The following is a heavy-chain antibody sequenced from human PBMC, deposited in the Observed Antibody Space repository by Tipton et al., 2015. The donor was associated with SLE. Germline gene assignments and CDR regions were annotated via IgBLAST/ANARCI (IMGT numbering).Heavy chain of an antibody. V-gene: IGHV4-38-2*02. J-gene: IGHJ3*02. Sequence: TLSLTCTVSGYSISSGYYWGWIRQPPGKGLEWIGSIYHSGSTYYNPSLKSRVTISVDTSKNQFSLKLSSVTVADTAVYYCARGHATEGGALGAFDIWGQGTMVTASS. CDR1: GYSISSGYY. CDR2: IYHSGST. D-gene: IGHD1-26*01. CDR3: ARGHATEGGALGAFDI.